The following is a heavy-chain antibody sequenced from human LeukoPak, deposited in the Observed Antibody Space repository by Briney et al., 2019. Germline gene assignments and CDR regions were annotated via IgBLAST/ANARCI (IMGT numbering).Heavy chain of an antibody. D-gene: IGHD5-24*01. CDR2: IIPIFGTA. V-gene: IGHV1-69*06. CDR3: ARAGWLQYYYFDY. CDR1: GDTFSNYA. Sequence: SVKVSCRASGDTFSNYAISWVRQAPGQGLEWMGGIIPIFGTAKYAQKFQGRVTITADTSTSTAYMELSSLRSEDTAVYYCARAGWLQYYYFDYWGQGTLVTVSS. J-gene: IGHJ4*02.